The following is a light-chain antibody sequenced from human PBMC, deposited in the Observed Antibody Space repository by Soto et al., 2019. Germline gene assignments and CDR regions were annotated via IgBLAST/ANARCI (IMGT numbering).Light chain of an antibody. V-gene: IGKV3-15*01. CDR1: QRVSSH. CDR2: GAS. CDR3: QQYSSCPMWT. Sequence: EIVMTQSPATLSVSPGEGATLSCRASQRVSSHLAWYQQKPGQAPRLLIYGASTRATGIPARFSGSGSGTEFTLTISCLHSEDVAAYYCQQYSSCPMWTFGQGTKV. J-gene: IGKJ1*01.